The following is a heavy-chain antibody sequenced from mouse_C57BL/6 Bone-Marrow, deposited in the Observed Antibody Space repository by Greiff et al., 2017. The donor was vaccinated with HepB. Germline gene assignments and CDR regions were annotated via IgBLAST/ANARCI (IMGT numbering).Heavy chain of an antibody. V-gene: IGHV1-15*01. CDR3: TLYLSTCGFAC. J-gene: IGHJ3*01. Sequence: PLQQSGAELVRPGASVTLSCKASGYTFTDYEMHWVNQTTVHGLEWSGAIDPETGGTAYNQKFKGKAILTADKSSSTAYLELRILTSEDSAVYYCTLYLSTCGFACWGQGTLATVSS. CDR2: IDPETGGT. CDR1: GYTFTDYE. D-gene: IGHD5-1*01.